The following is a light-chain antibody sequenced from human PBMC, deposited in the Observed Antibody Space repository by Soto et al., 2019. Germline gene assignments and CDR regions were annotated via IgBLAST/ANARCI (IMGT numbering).Light chain of an antibody. Sequence: DIQMTQSPSTLSASVGDRVTITCRASQSISDWLAWYQQKPGKAPKLLIYKASTLEPGVPSRFSGGGSGTAFSLTISSLQPDDFAPYYCQHYNTFGPGTRVDIK. V-gene: IGKV1-5*03. CDR2: KAS. CDR1: QSISDW. J-gene: IGKJ3*01. CDR3: QHYNT.